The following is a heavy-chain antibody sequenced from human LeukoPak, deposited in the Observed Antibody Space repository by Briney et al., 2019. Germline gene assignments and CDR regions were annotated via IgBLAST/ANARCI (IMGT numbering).Heavy chain of an antibody. CDR3: AREWVRGYYDSSGYS. V-gene: IGHV1-69*05. Sequence: SVKVSCKASGGTFSSYAISWVRQAPGQGLEWLRRIIPIFGTANYAQKFQGRVTITTDESTSTAYMELSSLRSEDTAVYYCAREWVRGYYDSSGYSWGQGTLVTVSS. J-gene: IGHJ4*02. D-gene: IGHD3-22*01. CDR2: IIPIFGTA. CDR1: GGTFSSYA.